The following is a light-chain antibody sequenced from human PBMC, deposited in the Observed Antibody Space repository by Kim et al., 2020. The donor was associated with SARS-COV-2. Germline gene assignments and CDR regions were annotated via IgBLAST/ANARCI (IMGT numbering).Light chain of an antibody. CDR1: QSVNTW. V-gene: IGKV1-5*03. CDR2: KAS. Sequence: ASVGDRGPITCRASQSVNTWLAWYQQKPGKAPNLLIYKASTLQRGVPPSISGGGSGTEFTLTISSLQPDDFAIYYCQQYYTYPWTFGQGTKVDIK. CDR3: QQYYTYPWT. J-gene: IGKJ1*01.